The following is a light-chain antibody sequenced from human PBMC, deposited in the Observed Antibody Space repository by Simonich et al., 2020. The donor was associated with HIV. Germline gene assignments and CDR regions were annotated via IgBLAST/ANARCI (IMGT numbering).Light chain of an antibody. V-gene: IGKV3-11*01. Sequence: EIVLTQSPATLSLSPGERATLSCRASQSVSPYLAWYQQGPGQAPRLLIYDASDRATGIPAMFSGSGSGTDFTLTISSLEPEDFAVYYCQQRSNWPLTFGGGTKVEIK. CDR3: QQRSNWPLT. CDR2: DAS. CDR1: QSVSPY. J-gene: IGKJ4*01.